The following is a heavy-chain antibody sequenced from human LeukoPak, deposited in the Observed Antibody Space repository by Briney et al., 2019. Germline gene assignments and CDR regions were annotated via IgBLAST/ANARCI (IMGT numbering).Heavy chain of an antibody. CDR1: GFTFSSYA. J-gene: IGHJ4*02. Sequence: GGSLRLSCAASGFTFSSYAMHWVRQAPGKGLEWVAVISYDGSNKYYADSVKGRFTISRDNSKNTLFVQMNSLRAEDTAIYYCARRGGTVATIGDDFDYWGQGTVVTVSS. CDR2: ISYDGSNK. CDR3: ARRGGTVATIGDDFDY. V-gene: IGHV3-30*04. D-gene: IGHD5-12*01.